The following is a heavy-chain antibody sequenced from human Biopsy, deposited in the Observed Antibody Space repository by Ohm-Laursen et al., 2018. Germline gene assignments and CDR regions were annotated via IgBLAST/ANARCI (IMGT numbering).Heavy chain of an antibody. D-gene: IGHD2-2*01. CDR2: VYCSGTT. CDR3: ARDVKRYCSGTSCYSGYFGMDV. V-gene: IGHV4-61*01. CDR1: GGSVSDSFHF. Sequence: SDTLSLTCTVSGGSVSDSFHFWSWIRQPPGKGLEWIGDVYCSGTTNYNPSLKSRLTISVDTSKNQFSLNLNSVTAADTAVYFCARDVKRYCSGTSCYSGYFGMDVWGQGTTVTVS. J-gene: IGHJ6*02.